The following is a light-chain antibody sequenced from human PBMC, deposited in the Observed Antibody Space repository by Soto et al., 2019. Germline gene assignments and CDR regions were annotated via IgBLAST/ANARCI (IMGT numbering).Light chain of an antibody. CDR1: SSNIGAGHD. Sequence: QPVLTQPPSVSGAPGQRVTISCTGSSSNIGAGHDVHWYQHLPGTAPKLLIYGNSNRPSGVPDRFSGSKSGTSASLAITGLQAEDEADYDCQSYDSSLSGSEVFGTGTKLTVL. J-gene: IGLJ1*01. V-gene: IGLV1-40*01. CDR3: QSYDSSLSGSEV. CDR2: GNS.